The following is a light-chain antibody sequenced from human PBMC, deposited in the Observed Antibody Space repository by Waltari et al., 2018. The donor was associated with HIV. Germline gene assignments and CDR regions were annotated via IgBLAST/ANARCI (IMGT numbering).Light chain of an antibody. CDR2: EVV. Sequence: QSALTQPASVSGSPGQSITISCPGTDTDHSVVSWYQHRPGEAPQVLIVEVVNSPSGVSNRFSGSRSGNPASLTIAGLLAEDEADYFCTSYISSASPVFGGGTKVTVL. V-gene: IGLV2-14*01. J-gene: IGLJ2*01. CDR1: DTDHSV. CDR3: TSYISSASPV.